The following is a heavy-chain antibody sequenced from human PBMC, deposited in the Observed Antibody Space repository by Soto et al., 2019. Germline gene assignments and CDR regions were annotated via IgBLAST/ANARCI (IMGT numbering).Heavy chain of an antibody. CDR1: GFTFSSYA. D-gene: IGHD6-19*01. CDR3: ARDVSSGWYVSYDFAY. Sequence: GGSLRLSCAASGFTFSSYAMHWVRQAPGKGLEWVAVISYDGSNKYYADSVKGRFTISRDNSKNTLYVQMNSLRAEDTAVYYYARDVSSGWYVSYDFAYWGQGTLVTVSS. V-gene: IGHV3-30-3*01. CDR2: ISYDGSNK. J-gene: IGHJ4*02.